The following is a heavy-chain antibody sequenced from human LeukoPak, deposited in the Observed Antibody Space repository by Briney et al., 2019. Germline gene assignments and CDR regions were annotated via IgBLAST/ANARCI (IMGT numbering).Heavy chain of an antibody. Sequence: ASVKVSCKASGYTFTSYYIHWVRQAPGQGLEWMGIINPSGGSTSYPQKFQDRVTMTRDTPTSTVYMELSSLKPDDTAIYYCARGVFGELEKLMFQHWGQGTLVTVSS. V-gene: IGHV1-46*01. CDR3: ARGVFGELEKLMFQH. J-gene: IGHJ1*01. CDR1: GYTFTSYY. D-gene: IGHD3-10*02. CDR2: INPSGGST.